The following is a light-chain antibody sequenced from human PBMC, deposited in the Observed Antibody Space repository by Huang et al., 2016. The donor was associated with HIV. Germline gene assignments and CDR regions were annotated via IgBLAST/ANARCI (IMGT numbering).Light chain of an antibody. J-gene: IGKJ2*01. Sequence: DIVMIQSPFSLPVTPGQPASISCRSSQSLLHTNGHNYLEWYVQKPGQSPQLLIYLGSNRASGVPDRFRGSGSGTDFTLKISRVEAEDVGVYYCMQALQTPDTFGQGTKLEIK. CDR2: LGS. CDR1: QSLLHTNGHNY. CDR3: MQALQTPDT. V-gene: IGKV2-28*01.